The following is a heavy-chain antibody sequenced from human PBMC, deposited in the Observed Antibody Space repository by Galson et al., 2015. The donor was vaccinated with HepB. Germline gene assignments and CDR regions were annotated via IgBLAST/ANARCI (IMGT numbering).Heavy chain of an antibody. Sequence: SLRLSCAASGFTFSSYWMSWVRQAPGKGLEWVANIKQDGSEKYYVDSVKGRFTISRDNAKNSLYLQMNSLRADDTAVYYCAGDPFNAAFDIWGQGTMVTVSS. CDR1: GFTFSSYW. CDR3: AGDPFNAAFDI. V-gene: IGHV3-7*01. CDR2: IKQDGSEK. J-gene: IGHJ3*02. D-gene: IGHD2/OR15-2a*01.